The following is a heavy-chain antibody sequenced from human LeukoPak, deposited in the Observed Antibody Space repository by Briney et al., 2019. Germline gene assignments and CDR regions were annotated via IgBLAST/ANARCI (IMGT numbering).Heavy chain of an antibody. J-gene: IGHJ6*03. V-gene: IGHV1-69*05. CDR3: ARGYCTSTSCYSDLPDYYYYMDV. CDR1: GGTFSSYA. D-gene: IGHD2-2*01. CDR2: IIPIFGTA. Sequence: SVKVSCKASGGTFSSYAISWVRQAPGQGLEWMGGIIPIFGTANYAQKFQGRVTITTDESTSTAYMELSSLRSEDTAVYYCARGYCTSTSCYSDLPDYYYYMDVWGKGTTVTVSS.